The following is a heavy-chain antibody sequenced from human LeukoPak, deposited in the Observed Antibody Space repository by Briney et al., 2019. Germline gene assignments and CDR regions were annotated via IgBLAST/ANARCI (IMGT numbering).Heavy chain of an antibody. V-gene: IGHV4-61*02. CDR2: IYTSGST. D-gene: IGHD3-16*01. J-gene: IGHJ3*02. Sequence: SGTLSLTCAVSGGSISSGSYYWSWIRQPAGKGLEWIGRIYTSGSTNYNPSLKSRVTISVDTSKNQFSLKLSSVTAADAAVYYCARGGGGHDAFDIWGQGTMVTVSS. CDR1: GGSISSGSYY. CDR3: ARGGGGHDAFDI.